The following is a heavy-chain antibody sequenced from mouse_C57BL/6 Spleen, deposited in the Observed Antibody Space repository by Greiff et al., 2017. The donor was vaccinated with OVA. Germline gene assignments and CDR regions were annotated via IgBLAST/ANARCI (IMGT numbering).Heavy chain of an antibody. CDR2: IYPSDSET. J-gene: IGHJ4*01. D-gene: IGHD6-1*01. CDR1: GYTFTSYW. CDR3: ARSSLLLMDY. Sequence: VQLQQPGAELVRPGSSVKLSCKASGYTFTSYWMDWVKQRPGQGLEWIGNIYPSDSETHYNQKFKDKATLTVDKSSSTAYMQLISLTSEDSAVYYCARSSLLLMDYWGQGTSVTVSS. V-gene: IGHV1-61*01.